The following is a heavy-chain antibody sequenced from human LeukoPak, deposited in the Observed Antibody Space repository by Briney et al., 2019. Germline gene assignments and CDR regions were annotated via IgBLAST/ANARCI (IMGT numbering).Heavy chain of an antibody. Sequence: GASVKVSCKASGGTFSSYAINWVRQATGQGLEWMGWMNPNSGNTGYAQKFQGRVTMTRNTSISTAYMELSSLRSEDTAVYYCARTSGYSFRYGMDVWGQGTTVTVSS. J-gene: IGHJ6*02. D-gene: IGHD5-18*01. CDR1: GGTFSSYA. V-gene: IGHV1-8*02. CDR3: ARTSGYSFRYGMDV. CDR2: MNPNSGNT.